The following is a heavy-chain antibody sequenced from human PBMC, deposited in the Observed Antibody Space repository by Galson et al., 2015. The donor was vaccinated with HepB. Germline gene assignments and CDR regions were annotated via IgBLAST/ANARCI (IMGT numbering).Heavy chain of an antibody. V-gene: IGHV1-3*01. CDR2: INAGNGNT. D-gene: IGHD3-10*01. CDR1: GYTFTSYA. Sequence: SVKVSCKASGYTFTSYAMHWVRQAPGQRLEWMGWINAGNGNTKYSQKFQGRVTITRDTSASTAYMELSSLRSEDTAVYYCARVDGSGSYYSGYFQHWGQGTLVTVSS. CDR3: ARVDGSGSYYSGYFQH. J-gene: IGHJ1*01.